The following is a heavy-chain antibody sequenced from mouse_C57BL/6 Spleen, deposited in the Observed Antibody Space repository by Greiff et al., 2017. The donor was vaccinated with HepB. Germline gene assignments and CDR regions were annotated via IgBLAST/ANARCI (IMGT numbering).Heavy chain of an antibody. CDR1: GYTFTDYN. Sequence: VQLQQSGPELVKPGASVKIPCKASGYTFTDYNMDWVKQSHGKSLEWIGDINPNNGGTIYNQKFKGKATLTVDKSSSTAYMELRSLTSEDTAVYYCARTRLLRQGYFDVWGTGTTVTVSS. J-gene: IGHJ1*03. D-gene: IGHD1-2*01. V-gene: IGHV1-18*01. CDR2: INPNNGGT. CDR3: ARTRLLRQGYFDV.